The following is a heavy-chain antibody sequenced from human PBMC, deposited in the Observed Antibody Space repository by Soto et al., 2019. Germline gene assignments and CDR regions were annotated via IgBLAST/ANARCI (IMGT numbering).Heavy chain of an antibody. V-gene: IGHV3-30*03. CDR2: ISYDGSNE. J-gene: IGHJ5*02. CDR3: ARGPQEIVGAPWYNWFDP. Sequence: HPGGSLRLSCAVSGFTFSSYGMHWVRQAPGKGLEWVAHISYDGSNEHYVDSVKGRFTISRDNSKNTLYLQMNSLRAEDTAVYYCARGPQEIVGAPWYNWFDPWGQGTLVTVSS. CDR1: GFTFSSYG. D-gene: IGHD1-26*01.